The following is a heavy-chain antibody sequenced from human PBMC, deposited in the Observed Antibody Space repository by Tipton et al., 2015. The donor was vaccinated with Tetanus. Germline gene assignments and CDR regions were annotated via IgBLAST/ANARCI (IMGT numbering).Heavy chain of an antibody. D-gene: IGHD1-1*01. Sequence: QSGPEVKKPGSSVKVSCKSSGDTFTSYYLHWVRQAPGQGLEWMGRLNTNTGTTLYSRKFQGRVTMTRDTSITTAYLEVTNLRSDDTGLYFCAREAFTGTYFFDYWGQGTLVTVSS. CDR2: LNTNTGTT. J-gene: IGHJ4*02. CDR3: AREAFTGTYFFDY. CDR1: GDTFTSYY. V-gene: IGHV1-2*05.